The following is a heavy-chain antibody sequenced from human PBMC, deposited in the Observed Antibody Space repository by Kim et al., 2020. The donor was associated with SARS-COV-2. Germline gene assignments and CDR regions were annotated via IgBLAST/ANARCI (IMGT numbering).Heavy chain of an antibody. CDR1: GFIVSNNY. V-gene: IGHV3-53*01. Sequence: GGSLRLSCAASGFIVSNNYMSWVRQAPGKGLEWVSSVFAGGNIYYADSVKVRFTISIDNSKNTLHLQLSILRAEDTAVYYCTRDMTQDFYRDRRRMGVWGAGTTHSVST. CDR2: VFAGGNI. D-gene: IGHD3-3*01. J-gene: IGHJ6*04. CDR3: TRDMTQDFYRDRRRMGV.